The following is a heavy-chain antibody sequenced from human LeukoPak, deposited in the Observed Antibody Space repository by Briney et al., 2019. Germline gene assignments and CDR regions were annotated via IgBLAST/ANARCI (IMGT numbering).Heavy chain of an antibody. V-gene: IGHV3-30-3*01. Sequence: GGSLRLSCAASGFTFSIYAFHWVRQAPGKGLEWVAFISEDAGSNKYYADSVKGRFTTSRDNSRNTLYLQVNSLRAEDTAVYYCARDLRAIVVTAGPDYWGQGTLVTVSS. D-gene: IGHD4-23*01. CDR2: ISEDAGSNK. CDR1: GFTFSIYA. CDR3: ARDLRAIVVTAGPDY. J-gene: IGHJ4*02.